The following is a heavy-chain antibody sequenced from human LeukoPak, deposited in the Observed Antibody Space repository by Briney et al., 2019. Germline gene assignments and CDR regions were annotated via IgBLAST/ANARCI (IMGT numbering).Heavy chain of an antibody. CDR1: GFSFSRYY. CDR2: IPTSGIPV. CDR3: TRAVGLGPGAHFDQ. J-gene: IGHJ4*02. Sequence: GGSLRLSCAASGFSFSRYYMSWVRQTPGKALEWISYIPTSGIPVHYADSVRGRFTASRDDAKNSLHLQMDSLRVEDTAVYYCTRAVGLGPGAHFDQWGQGALVIVSS. V-gene: IGHV3-11*01. D-gene: IGHD1-26*01.